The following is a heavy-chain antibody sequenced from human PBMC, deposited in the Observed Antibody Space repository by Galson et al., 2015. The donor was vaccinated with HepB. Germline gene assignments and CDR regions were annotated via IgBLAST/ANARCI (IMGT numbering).Heavy chain of an antibody. CDR3: ARQIYSYGSIGGSAGMDV. CDR2: TYYRSKWYN. Sequence: CAISGDSVSSNSAAWNWIRQSPSRGLEWLRRTYYRSKWYNDYAVSVKSRITINPDTSKNQFSLQLNSVTPEDTAVYYCARQIYSYGSIGGSAGMDVWGQGTTVTVSS. V-gene: IGHV6-1*01. D-gene: IGHD5-18*01. CDR1: GDSVSSNSAA. J-gene: IGHJ6*02.